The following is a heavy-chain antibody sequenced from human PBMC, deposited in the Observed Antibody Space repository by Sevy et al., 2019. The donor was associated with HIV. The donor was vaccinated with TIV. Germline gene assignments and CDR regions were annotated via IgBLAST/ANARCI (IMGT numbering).Heavy chain of an antibody. CDR3: ARDFGYCSGGSCYRPDAFDI. D-gene: IGHD2-15*01. CDR2: ISSSSSYI. CDR1: GFTFSSYS. V-gene: IGHV3-21*01. Sequence: GGSLRLSCVASGFTFSSYSMNWVRQAPGKGLEWVSSISSSSSYIYYADSVKGRFTISRDNAKNSLYLQMNSLRAEDTAVYYCARDFGYCSGGSCYRPDAFDIWGQGTMVTVSS. J-gene: IGHJ3*02.